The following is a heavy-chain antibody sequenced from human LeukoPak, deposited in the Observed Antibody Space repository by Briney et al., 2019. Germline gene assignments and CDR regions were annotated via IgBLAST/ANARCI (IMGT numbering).Heavy chain of an antibody. J-gene: IGHJ2*01. CDR1: GFTFSSYA. D-gene: IGHD6-25*01. CDR3: ASYNQRLSSWFFDL. Sequence: GGSLRLSCSASGFTFSSYAMHWVRQAPGKGLEYVSAISSNGGSTYYADSVKGRFSVSRDDSKNTVYLQMNSLRAEDTALYYCASYNQRLSSWFFDLWGRGTLVTVSS. V-gene: IGHV3-64*04. CDR2: ISSNGGST.